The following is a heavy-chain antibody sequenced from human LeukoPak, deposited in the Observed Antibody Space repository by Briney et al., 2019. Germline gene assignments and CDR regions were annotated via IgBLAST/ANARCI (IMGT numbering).Heavy chain of an antibody. Sequence: GESLKISCKGSGYNFNTYWIGWVRQMPGKGLEWMGIIYPGDPDTRYSPSLQGQVTISADKSISTAYLQWSSLKASDTAMYYCARHRATVTTTGAYYYYGMDVWGQGTTVTVSS. J-gene: IGHJ6*02. V-gene: IGHV5-51*01. CDR2: IYPGDPDT. CDR3: ARHRATVTTTGAYYYYGMDV. CDR1: GYNFNTYW. D-gene: IGHD4-11*01.